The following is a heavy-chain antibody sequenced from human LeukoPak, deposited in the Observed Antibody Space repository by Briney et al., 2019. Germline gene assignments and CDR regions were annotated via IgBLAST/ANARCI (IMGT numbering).Heavy chain of an antibody. D-gene: IGHD3-10*01. Sequence: QPGGSLRLSCAASGFTFSSYAMHWVRQAPGKGLEWVAVISYDGSNKYYADSVKGRFTISRDNSKNTLYLQMNSLRAEDTAVYYCARDGLGIYGSGSFPGYWGQGTLVTVSS. CDR1: GFTFSSYA. J-gene: IGHJ4*02. V-gene: IGHV3-30-3*01. CDR2: ISYDGSNK. CDR3: ARDGLGIYGSGSFPGY.